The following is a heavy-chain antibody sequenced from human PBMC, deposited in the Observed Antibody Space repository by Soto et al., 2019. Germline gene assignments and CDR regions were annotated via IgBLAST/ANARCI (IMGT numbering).Heavy chain of an antibody. D-gene: IGHD3-10*01. CDR3: ARDLDGSGSYYTDY. CDR2: IGAYKGGT. CDR1: GYTFTNYG. J-gene: IGHJ4*02. Sequence: GASVKVSCKASGYTFTNYGISWVRQAPGQGLGWMGWIGAYKGGTNYAQNFRGRVTMTTDTSTNTAYMELRSLRDDDTAVYYCARDLDGSGSYYTDYWGPGTLVTVS. V-gene: IGHV1-18*01.